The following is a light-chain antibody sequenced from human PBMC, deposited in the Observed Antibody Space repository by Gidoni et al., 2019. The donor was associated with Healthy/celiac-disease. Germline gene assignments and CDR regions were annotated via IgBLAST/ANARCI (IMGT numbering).Light chain of an antibody. CDR2: AAS. J-gene: IGKJ1*01. Sequence: DSQMTRSPSSLSASVGDRVTITCRASQSISSYLNWYQQKPGNAPKLLIYAASSLQRGVTSRFSCGGSWTDFLLTIISLQPEEFAAYYCQQGYCTPRTFGQGTKVEIK. CDR1: QSISSY. CDR3: QQGYCTPRT. V-gene: IGKV1-39*01.